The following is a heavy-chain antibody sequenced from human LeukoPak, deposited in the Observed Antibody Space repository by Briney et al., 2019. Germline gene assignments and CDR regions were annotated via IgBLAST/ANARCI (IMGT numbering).Heavy chain of an antibody. CDR1: GGSISSSSYY. V-gene: IGHV4-39*01. CDR3: ARHSPQPLWQLVPLNWFDP. CDR2: IYYSGST. J-gene: IGHJ5*02. Sequence: SETLSLTCTVSGGSISSSSYYWGWIRQPPGEGLEWIGSIYYSGSTYYNPSLKSRVTISVDTSKNQFSLKLSSVTAADTAVYYCARHSPQPLWQLVPLNWFDPWGQGTLVTVSS. D-gene: IGHD6-6*01.